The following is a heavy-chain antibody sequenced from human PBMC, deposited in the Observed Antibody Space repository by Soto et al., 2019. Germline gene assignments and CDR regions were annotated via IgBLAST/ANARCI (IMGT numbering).Heavy chain of an antibody. CDR3: AREYYDFWSGYYAEIPGSNWFDP. J-gene: IGHJ5*02. CDR1: GYTFTGYY. CDR2: INPNSGGT. Sequence: QVQLVQSGAEVKKPGASVKVSCKASGYTFTGYYMHWVRQAPGQGLEWMGWINPNSGGTNYAQKFQGWVTMTRDTSISTAYMELSRLRSDDTAVYYCAREYYDFWSGYYAEIPGSNWFDPWGQGTLVTVSS. D-gene: IGHD3-3*01. V-gene: IGHV1-2*04.